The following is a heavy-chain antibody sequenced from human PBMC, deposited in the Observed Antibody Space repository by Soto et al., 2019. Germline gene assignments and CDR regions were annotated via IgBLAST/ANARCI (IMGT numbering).Heavy chain of an antibody. D-gene: IGHD5-12*01. CDR2: ISGSGGST. J-gene: IGHJ4*02. CDR1: GFTFSSYA. V-gene: IGHV3-23*01. CDR3: AKVRWDIVATIPAYVDY. Sequence: EVQLLESGGGLVQPGGSLRLSCAASGFTFSSYAMSWVRQAPGKGLEWVSAISGSGGSTYYADSVKGRFTISRDNSKNTLYLQMNSLRAEDTAVYYCAKVRWDIVATIPAYVDYWGQGTRVTVSS.